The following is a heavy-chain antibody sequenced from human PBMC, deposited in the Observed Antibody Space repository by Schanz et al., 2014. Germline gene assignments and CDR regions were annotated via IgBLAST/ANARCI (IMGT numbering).Heavy chain of an antibody. D-gene: IGHD1-7*01. CDR2: ISATSNFV. CDR3: AKELRPGTERPRGNFDY. J-gene: IGHJ4*02. Sequence: QLVESGGGLVKPGGSLRLSCATSGFNLRRYSMNWVRQAPGGGLEWVSSISATSNFVHYAASVKGRFTISRDNSKNTLSLQMNSLRAEDTAVYYCAKELRPGTERPRGNFDYWGQGTLVTVSS. V-gene: IGHV3-21*04. CDR1: GFNLRRYS.